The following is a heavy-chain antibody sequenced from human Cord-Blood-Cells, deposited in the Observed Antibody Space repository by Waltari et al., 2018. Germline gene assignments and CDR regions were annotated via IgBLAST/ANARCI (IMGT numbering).Heavy chain of an antibody. CDR3: ASELTDAFDI. Sequence: QVQLVQSGAEVKKPGSSVKVSCKASGGTFSSYAISWVRPAPGQGLEWMGGLNPIFGQANSAQKFQGRVTITADESTSTAYMGLSSLRSEDTAVYYCASELTDAFDIWGQGTMVTVSS. V-gene: IGHV1-69*01. J-gene: IGHJ3*02. D-gene: IGHD7-27*01. CDR2: LNPIFGQA. CDR1: GGTFSSYA.